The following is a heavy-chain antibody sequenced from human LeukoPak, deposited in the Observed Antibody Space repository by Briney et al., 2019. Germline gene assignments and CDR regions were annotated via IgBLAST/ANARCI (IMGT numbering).Heavy chain of an antibody. CDR3: AKGGMDV. V-gene: IGHV3-9*01. CDR1: GFIFDDYA. Sequence: PGRSLRLSCAASGFIFDDYAMHWVRQAPGKGLEWVSRISWNSGSMYYADSVKGRFTISRDNAKNSLYLQMSSLRPEDTALYYCAKGGMDVWGQGTTVTVSS. CDR2: ISWNSGSM. J-gene: IGHJ6*02.